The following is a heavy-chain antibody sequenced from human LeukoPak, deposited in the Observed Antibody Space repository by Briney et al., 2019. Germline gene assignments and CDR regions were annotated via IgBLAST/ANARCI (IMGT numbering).Heavy chain of an antibody. CDR2: IYYSGST. CDR3: ARDGNQNYYDSSGGFDY. J-gene: IGHJ4*02. D-gene: IGHD3-22*01. Sequence: PSETLSLTCTVSGGSISSGDYYWRWIRQPPGKGLEWIGYIYYSGSTYYNPSLKSRVTISVDTSKNQFSLKLSSVTAADTAVYYCARDGNQNYYDSSGGFDYWGQGTLVAVSS. V-gene: IGHV4-30-4*08. CDR1: GGSISSGDYY.